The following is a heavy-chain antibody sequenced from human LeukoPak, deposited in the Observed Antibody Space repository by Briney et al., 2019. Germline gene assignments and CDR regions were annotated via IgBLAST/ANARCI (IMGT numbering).Heavy chain of an antibody. D-gene: IGHD3-16*01. J-gene: IGHJ6*02. CDR1: GYTFTGYY. CDR2: INPNSGGT. Sequence: ASVKVSCKASGYTFTGYYMHWVRQAPGQGLEWMGWINPNSGGTNYAQKFQGRVTMTRDTSISTAYMELSRLRSDDTAVYYWAREGRGGVMLELRYYYYYGMDVWGQGTTVTVSS. CDR3: AREGRGGVMLELRYYYYYGMDV. V-gene: IGHV1-2*02.